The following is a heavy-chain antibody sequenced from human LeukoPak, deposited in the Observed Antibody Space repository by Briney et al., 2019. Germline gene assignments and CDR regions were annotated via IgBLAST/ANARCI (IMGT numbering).Heavy chain of an antibody. CDR3: AKDEYDYVWGSYRYTDYFDY. Sequence: GSLRLSCAASGFTFSSYGMHWVRQAPGKGLEWVSAISGSGGSTYYADSVKGRFTISRDNSKNTLYLQMNSLRAEDTAVYYCAKDEYDYVWGSYRYTDYFDYWGQGTLVTVSS. V-gene: IGHV3-23*01. CDR2: ISGSGGST. J-gene: IGHJ4*02. CDR1: GFTFSSYG. D-gene: IGHD3-16*02.